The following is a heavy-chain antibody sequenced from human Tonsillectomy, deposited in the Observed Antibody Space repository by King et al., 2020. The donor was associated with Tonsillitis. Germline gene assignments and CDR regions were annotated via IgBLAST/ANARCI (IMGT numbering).Heavy chain of an antibody. CDR3: ASLTTIRGDY. J-gene: IGHJ4*02. CDR1: GGSFSGYY. V-gene: IGHV4-34*01. Sequence: VQLQQWGAGLLKPSETLSLTCAVYGGSFSGYYWSWIRQPPGKGLEWIGEINHSGSTNYNPSLKSRVTISVDTSKNQFSLKLSSVTAADTAVYYCASLTTIRGDYWGQGTLVTVSS. D-gene: IGHD3-10*01. CDR2: INHSGST.